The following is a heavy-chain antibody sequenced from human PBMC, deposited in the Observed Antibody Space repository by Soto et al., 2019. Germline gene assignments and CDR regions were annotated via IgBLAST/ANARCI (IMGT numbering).Heavy chain of an antibody. D-gene: IGHD3-3*01. CDR1: GFSLSTSGVG. CDR3: AQSLWRGYKSWFDP. V-gene: IGHV2-5*02. J-gene: IGHJ5*02. Sequence: QITLRESGPTRVKPTQTLTLTCTFAGFSLSTSGVGVGXIXXXXXXXXEWLALIYWDDDKRYNPSLQTRLTITKDTSRNQVVLTMTNXXXXXXXTYXCAQSLWRGYKSWFDPWGQGTLVTVSS. CDR2: IYWDDDK.